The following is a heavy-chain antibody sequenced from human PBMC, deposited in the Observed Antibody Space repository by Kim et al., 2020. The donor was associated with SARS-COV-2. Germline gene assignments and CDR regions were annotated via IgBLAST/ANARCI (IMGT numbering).Heavy chain of an antibody. CDR2: IYHSGST. CDR3: ARGVAWGEYSGYGFGGYYFDY. D-gene: IGHD5-12*01. V-gene: IGHV4-4*02. Sequence: SETLSLTCAVSGGSISSSNWWSWVRQPPGKGLEWIGEIYHSGSTNYNPSLKSRVTISVDKSKNQFSLKLSSVTAADTAVYYCARGVAWGEYSGYGFGGYYFDYWGQGTLVTVSS. J-gene: IGHJ4*02. CDR1: GGSISSSNW.